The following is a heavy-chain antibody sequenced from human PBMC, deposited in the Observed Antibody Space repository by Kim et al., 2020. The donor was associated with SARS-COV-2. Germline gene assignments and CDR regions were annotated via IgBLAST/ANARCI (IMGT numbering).Heavy chain of an antibody. CDR3: AKVADRGRYYYGMDV. Sequence: GGSLRLSCAASGFTFGDYAMHWVRQAPGKGLEWVSGISWNSGSIGYADSVKGRFTISRDNAKNSLYLQMNSLRAEDTALYYCAKVADRGRYYYGMDVWGQGTTVTVSS. D-gene: IGHD3-10*01. CDR2: ISWNSGSI. J-gene: IGHJ6*02. V-gene: IGHV3-9*01. CDR1: GFTFGDYA.